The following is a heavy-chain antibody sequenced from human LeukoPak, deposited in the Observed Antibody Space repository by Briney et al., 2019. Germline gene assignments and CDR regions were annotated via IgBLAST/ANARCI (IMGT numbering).Heavy chain of an antibody. CDR1: GFTFSSYA. D-gene: IGHD2-2*01. J-gene: IGHJ5*02. CDR3: AKDRHAPGRYCSTIICFPFDP. V-gene: IGHV3-30*04. CDR2: ISYDGSNK. Sequence: AGGSLRLSCAASGFTFSSYAMHWVRQAPGKGLEWVAVISYDGSNKYYADSVKGRFTISRDNSKNTLYLQMNSLRAEDTAVYYCAKDRHAPGRYCSTIICFPFDPWGQGTLVTVSS.